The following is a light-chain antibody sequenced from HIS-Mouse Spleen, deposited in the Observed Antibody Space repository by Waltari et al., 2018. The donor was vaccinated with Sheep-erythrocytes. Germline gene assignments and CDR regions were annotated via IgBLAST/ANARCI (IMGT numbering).Light chain of an antibody. J-gene: IGLJ1*01. Sequence: QSALTQPRPVSGSPGQPVPISCPGTSRDFGGYNYVPWYQQHPGKAPKLMIYDVSKRPSGVPDRFSGSKSGNTASLTISGLQAEDEADYYCCSYAGSYNHVFATGTKVTVL. CDR2: DVS. CDR1: SRDFGGYNY. CDR3: CSYAGSYNHV. V-gene: IGLV2-11*01.